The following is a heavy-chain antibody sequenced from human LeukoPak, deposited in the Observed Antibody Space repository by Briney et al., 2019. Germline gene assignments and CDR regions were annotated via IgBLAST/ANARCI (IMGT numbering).Heavy chain of an antibody. D-gene: IGHD3-10*01. CDR2: INHSGST. Sequence: SETLSLTCAVYGGSFSGYYWSWIRQPPGKGLEWIGEINHSGSTNYNPSLKSRVTISVDTSKNQFSLKLSSVTAADTAVYYCARRAAHYGSGSYYNADYYYYYMDVWGKGTTVTISS. CDR1: GGSFSGYY. J-gene: IGHJ6*03. CDR3: ARRAAHYGSGSYYNADYYYYYMDV. V-gene: IGHV4-34*01.